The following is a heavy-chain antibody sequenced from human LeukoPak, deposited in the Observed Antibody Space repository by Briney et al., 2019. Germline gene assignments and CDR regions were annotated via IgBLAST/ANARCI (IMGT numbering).Heavy chain of an antibody. J-gene: IGHJ4*02. CDR1: GFTFASYA. V-gene: IGHV3-23*01. CDR3: AKGRYSSTHHDFDY. D-gene: IGHD6-13*01. CDR2: ITGTGGST. Sequence: GGSLRLSCAASGFTFASYAMSWVRQAPGKGLEWVSCITGTGGSTYYADSVKGRFTISRDKSKNTLYLEMNSLRAEDTAVYYCAKGRYSSTHHDFDYWGQGTLVSVSS.